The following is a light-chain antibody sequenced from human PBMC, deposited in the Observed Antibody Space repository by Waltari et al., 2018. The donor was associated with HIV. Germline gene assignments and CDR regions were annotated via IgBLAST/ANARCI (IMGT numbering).Light chain of an antibody. Sequence: QSALTQPPSASGSPGQSVAISCTGSSNDIGTYNFVSWYQHHPGKAPKLIIYHVTRRPPGIPDRFSGTKSGYTASLTVSDLQVEDEADYYCVSYTEKDTFLLFGGGTKLAV. CDR2: HVT. V-gene: IGLV2-8*01. CDR3: VSYTEKDTFLL. CDR1: SNDIGTYNF. J-gene: IGLJ2*01.